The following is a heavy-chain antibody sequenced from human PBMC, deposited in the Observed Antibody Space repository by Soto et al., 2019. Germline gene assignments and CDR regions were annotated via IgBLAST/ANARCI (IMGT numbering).Heavy chain of an antibody. J-gene: IGHJ3*02. CDR3: AHRHYGDYVGDAFDI. CDR2: IYWDDDK. V-gene: IGHV2-5*02. D-gene: IGHD4-17*01. CDR1: GFSLSTSGVG. Sequence: SGPTLVKPTQTLTLTCTFSGFSLSTSGVGVGWIRQPPGKALEWLALIYWDDDKRYSPSLKSRLTITKDTSKNQVVLTMTNMDPVDTATYYCAHRHYGDYVGDAFDIWGQGTMVTVSS.